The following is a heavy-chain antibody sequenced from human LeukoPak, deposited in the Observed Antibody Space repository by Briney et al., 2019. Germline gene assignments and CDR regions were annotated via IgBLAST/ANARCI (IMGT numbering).Heavy chain of an antibody. D-gene: IGHD5-24*01. CDR1: GGSLSSGGYS. V-gene: IGHV4-30-2*01. CDR2: IFHSGST. Sequence: SQTLSLTCAVSGGSLSSGGYSWSWNRQPPGKGLEWIGYIFHSGSTYYNPSLKSRVTISVDTSKNQFSLKLSSVTAADTAVYYCARVEGDGYNPNYFDYWGQGTLVTVSS. J-gene: IGHJ4*02. CDR3: ARVEGDGYNPNYFDY.